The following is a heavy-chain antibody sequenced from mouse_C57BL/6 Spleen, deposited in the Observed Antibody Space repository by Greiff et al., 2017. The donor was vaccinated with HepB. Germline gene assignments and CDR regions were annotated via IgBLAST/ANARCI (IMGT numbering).Heavy chain of an antibody. V-gene: IGHV1-82*01. D-gene: IGHD1-1*01. CDR2: IYPGDGDT. CDR3: ARNDGSSYGYFDV. Sequence: VQLQQSGPELVKPGASVKISCKASGYAFSSSWMNWVKQRPGTGLEWIGRIYPGDGDTNYNGKFKGKATLTADKSSSTAYMQISSLTSEDSAVYFGARNDGSSYGYFDVWGTGTTVTVSS. CDR1: GYAFSSSW. J-gene: IGHJ1*03.